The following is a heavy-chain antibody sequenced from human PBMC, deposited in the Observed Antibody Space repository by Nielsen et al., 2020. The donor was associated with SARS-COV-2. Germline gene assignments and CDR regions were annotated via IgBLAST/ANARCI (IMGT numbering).Heavy chain of an antibody. J-gene: IGHJ6*02. V-gene: IGHV1-18*01. Sequence: ASVKVSCKASGYTFTSYGISWVRQAPGQGLEWMGWISAYNGNTNYAQKLQGRVTMTTDTSTSTAYMELRSLRPDDTAVYYCARDIEYSSSSGGDISYYYYGIDVWGQGTTVTVSS. CDR2: ISAYNGNT. CDR1: GYTFTSYG. D-gene: IGHD6-6*01. CDR3: ARDIEYSSSSGGDISYYYYGIDV.